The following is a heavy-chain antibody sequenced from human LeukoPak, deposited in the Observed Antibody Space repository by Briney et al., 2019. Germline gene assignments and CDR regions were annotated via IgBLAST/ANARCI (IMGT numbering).Heavy chain of an antibody. Sequence: GGSLRLSCAASGFTVSSNYMSWVLQAPGKGLEWVSVIYSGGSTYYADSVKGRFTISRDNSKNTLYLQMNSLRAEDTAVYYCARDFCYYGSGSYCFHSTWGQGTLVTVSS. CDR3: ARDFCYYGSGSYCFHST. CDR2: IYSGGST. D-gene: IGHD3-10*01. J-gene: IGHJ5*02. V-gene: IGHV3-53*01. CDR1: GFTVSSNY.